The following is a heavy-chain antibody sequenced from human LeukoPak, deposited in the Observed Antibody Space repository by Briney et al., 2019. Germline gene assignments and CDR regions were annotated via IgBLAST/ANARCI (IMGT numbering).Heavy chain of an antibody. CDR2: ISAYNGNT. J-gene: IGHJ4*02. V-gene: IGHV1-18*01. CDR3: ATRVTYYYDSSDLIDY. CDR1: GYTFTSYG. D-gene: IGHD3-22*01. Sequence: ASVKVSCKASGYTFTSYGISWVRQAPGQGLEWMGWISAYNGNTNYAQKLQGRVTMTTDTSTSTAYMELRSLRSGDTAVYYCATRVTYYYDSSDLIDYWGQGTLVTVSS.